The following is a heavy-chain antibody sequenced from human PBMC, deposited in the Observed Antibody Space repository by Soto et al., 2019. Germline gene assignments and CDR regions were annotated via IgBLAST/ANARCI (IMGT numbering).Heavy chain of an antibody. V-gene: IGHV1-69*08. CDR2: IIPILGIA. J-gene: IGHJ4*02. CDR3: ARDRGSLVDY. CDR1: GGTFSSYT. Sequence: QVQLVQSGAEVKKPGSSVKVSCKASGGTFSSYTISWVRQAPGQGLEWMGRIIPILGIANYAQKFQGRVTITAEKSTSTAYMELSSLRSEDTAVYYCARDRGSLVDYWGQGTLVTVSS.